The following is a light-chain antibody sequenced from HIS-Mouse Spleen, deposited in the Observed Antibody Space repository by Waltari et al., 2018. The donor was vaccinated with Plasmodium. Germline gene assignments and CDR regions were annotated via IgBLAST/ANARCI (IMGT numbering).Light chain of an antibody. Sequence: DIVMTQSPLSLPVTPGEPASISCRSSQSLLHSNGYNYLDWYLQKPGQSPQLLIYLGSNRASGVPDRFSGSGSGTDFTLKISRVEAEDVGVYYCMQALQTPRYTLGQGTSWRSN. J-gene: IGKJ2*01. V-gene: IGKV2-28*01. CDR3: MQALQTPRYT. CDR2: LGS. CDR1: QSLLHSNGYNY.